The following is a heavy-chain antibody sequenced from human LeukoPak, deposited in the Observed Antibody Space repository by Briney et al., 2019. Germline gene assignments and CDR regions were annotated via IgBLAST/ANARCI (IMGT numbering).Heavy chain of an antibody. D-gene: IGHD3-10*01. CDR2: IYTSGST. V-gene: IGHV4-4*07. CDR3: ARGPFTMLRGADSWFDP. CDR1: GGSISSYY. J-gene: IGHJ5*02. Sequence: SETLSLTCTVSGGSISSYYWSWIRQPAGKGLERIGRIYTSGSTNYNPSLKSRVTMSVDTSKNQFSLKLSSATAADTAVYYCARGPFTMLRGADSWFDPWGQGTLVTVSS.